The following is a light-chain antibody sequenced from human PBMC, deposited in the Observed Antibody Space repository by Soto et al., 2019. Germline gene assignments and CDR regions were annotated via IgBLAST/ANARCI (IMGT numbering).Light chain of an antibody. V-gene: IGKV3-20*01. J-gene: IGKJ2*01. CDR2: GAS. Sequence: EIVLTQSPDTLSLSPGERATLSCRASQSISSSYFAWYQQKPGQAPRLPIYGASSRATGIPDRFSGSGSGTDFTLTISRLEPADFAVYYCQQYGTSPRMYTFGQGTKLEIK. CDR1: QSISSSY. CDR3: QQYGTSPRMYT.